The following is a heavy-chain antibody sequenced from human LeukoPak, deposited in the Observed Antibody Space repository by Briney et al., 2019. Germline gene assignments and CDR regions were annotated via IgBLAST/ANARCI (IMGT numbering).Heavy chain of an antibody. CDR1: GFTFSSYW. CDR2: IKQDGSQK. Sequence: GGSLRLSCAASGFTFSSYWMSWVRQAPGKGLEWVANIKQDGSQKYYVDSVKGRFTISRDNAKNSLYLQMNSLRAEDTAVYYCARDFTIFGVVIAEDYWGQGTLVTVSS. J-gene: IGHJ4*02. CDR3: ARDFTIFGVVIAEDY. D-gene: IGHD3-3*01. V-gene: IGHV3-7*01.